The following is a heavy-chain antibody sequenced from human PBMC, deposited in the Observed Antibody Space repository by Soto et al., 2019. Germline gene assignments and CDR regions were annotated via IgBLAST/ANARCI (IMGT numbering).Heavy chain of an antibody. J-gene: IGHJ4*02. V-gene: IGHV4-39*01. CDR2: IYYSGST. D-gene: IGHD3-22*01. CDR3: ARGRLYYYDSSGYYYYFDY. CDR1: GGSISSSIYY. Sequence: SETLSLTCTVSGGSISSSIYYWGWIRQPPGKGLEWIGSIYYSGSTYYNPSLKSRVTISVDTSKNQFSLKLSSVTAADTAVYYCARGRLYYYDSSGYYYYFDYWGQGTQVTVSS.